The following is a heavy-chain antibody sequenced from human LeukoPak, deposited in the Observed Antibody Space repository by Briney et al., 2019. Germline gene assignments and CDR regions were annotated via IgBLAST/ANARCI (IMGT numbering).Heavy chain of an antibody. Sequence: PGGSLRLSCAASGFTFSIYAMHWVRQAPGKGLEWVAVISYDENDKYYADSVKGRFTISRDNSKNTLYLQMNSLRAEDTAVYYCAKDARLPHIVVVTAIRGAKSGFDYWGQGTLATVSS. CDR2: ISYDENDK. D-gene: IGHD2-21*02. J-gene: IGHJ4*02. V-gene: IGHV3-30*04. CDR1: GFTFSIYA. CDR3: AKDARLPHIVVVTAIRGAKSGFDY.